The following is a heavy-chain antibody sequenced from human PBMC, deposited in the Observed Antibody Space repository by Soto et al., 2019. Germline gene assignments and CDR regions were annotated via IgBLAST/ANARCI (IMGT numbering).Heavy chain of an antibody. J-gene: IGHJ6*01. Sequence: EVQLVESGGGLVQPGGSLRLSCEASGFTFRNYDMHWVREGTGKDLEWVSGISAAGDPDYAASVKGRFSISRYNAHNSCFLDTCRQRAHEMDVLYFTRAISYTKLLDAWGQRTAVIVS. V-gene: IGHV3-13*05. CDR2: ISAAGDP. CDR1: GFTFRNYD. D-gene: IGHD1-26*01. CDR3: TRAISYTKLLDA.